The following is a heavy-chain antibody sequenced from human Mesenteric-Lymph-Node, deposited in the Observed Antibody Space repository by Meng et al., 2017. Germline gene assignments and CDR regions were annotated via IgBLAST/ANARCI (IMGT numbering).Heavy chain of an antibody. Sequence: QVQLVQAGAEVKKPGASVKVSCKASGYTFTSYGISWVRQAPGQGLEWMGWISAYNGNTNYAQKLQGRVTMTTDTSTSTAYMELRSLRSDDTAVYYCARDVKTYYYGSGSYSWGQGTLVTVSS. V-gene: IGHV1-18*01. J-gene: IGHJ4*02. CDR2: ISAYNGNT. CDR1: GYTFTSYG. D-gene: IGHD3-10*01. CDR3: ARDVKTYYYGSGSYS.